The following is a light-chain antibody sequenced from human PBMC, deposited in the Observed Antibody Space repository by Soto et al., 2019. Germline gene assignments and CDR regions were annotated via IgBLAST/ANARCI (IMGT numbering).Light chain of an antibody. CDR3: QQYGATPGK. Sequence: EIVLTQSPDTLSLSPGERVTLSCRASQSVTNSYLAWYQQKPGQGPRLLIHGASSRATGTQDRFSGSGSGTDFTLTISRLEPEDCAVYYCQQYGATPGKFGQGTKLDI. V-gene: IGKV3-20*01. CDR2: GAS. J-gene: IGKJ1*01. CDR1: QSVTNSY.